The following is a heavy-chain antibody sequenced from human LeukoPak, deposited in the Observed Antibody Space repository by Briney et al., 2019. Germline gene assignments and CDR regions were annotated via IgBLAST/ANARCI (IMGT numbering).Heavy chain of an antibody. CDR1: GFTFSSYS. J-gene: IGHJ4*02. D-gene: IGHD6-13*01. V-gene: IGHV3-48*01. Sequence: GGSLRLSCAASGFTFSSYSMNWVRQAPRKGLEWVSYISSSSSSTYYADSVRGRFTISRDNAKNSLYLQMNSLRAEDTAVYYCARLYSALPGFDYWGQGTLVTVSS. CDR2: ISSSSSST. CDR3: ARLYSALPGFDY.